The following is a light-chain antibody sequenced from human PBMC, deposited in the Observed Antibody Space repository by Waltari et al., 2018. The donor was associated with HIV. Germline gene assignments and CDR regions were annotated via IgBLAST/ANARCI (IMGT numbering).Light chain of an antibody. J-gene: IGLJ3*02. CDR3: SSYGDSLRVL. V-gene: IGLV2-8*01. Sequence: QSALTQPPSASGSLGQSVTISCTGSSSDIGAYDSVPCFQPHPRSAPNLVLYEVTRRPSTVSGRFSGSRSGSTAFLTVAGLQPDDEATYFCSSYGDSLRVLFGGGTNVTVL. CDR2: EVT. CDR1: SSDIGAYDS.